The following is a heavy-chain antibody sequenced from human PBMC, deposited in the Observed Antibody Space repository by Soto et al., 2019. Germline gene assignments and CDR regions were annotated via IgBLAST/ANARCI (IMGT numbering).Heavy chain of an antibody. J-gene: IGHJ4*02. V-gene: IGHV1-3*05. Sequence: QVQLVQSGAEEKKPGASVKVSCKASGYTFTSYAMHWVRQAPGQRLEWMGWINAGNGNTKYSQKFQGRVTITRDTSASTAYMELGRLRSEDPAVYYCAGSIVVVTALDYWGQGTLVTVSS. D-gene: IGHD2-21*02. CDR2: INAGNGNT. CDR3: AGSIVVVTALDY. CDR1: GYTFTSYA.